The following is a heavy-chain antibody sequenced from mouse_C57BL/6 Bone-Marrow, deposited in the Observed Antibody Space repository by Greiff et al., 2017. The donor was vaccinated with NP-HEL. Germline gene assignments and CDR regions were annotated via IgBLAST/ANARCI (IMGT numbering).Heavy chain of an antibody. D-gene: IGHD2-2*01. Sequence: VQLQQSGPELVKPGASVKISCKASGYSFTGYYMNWVKQSPEQSLEWIGEIDPSTGGTNYNQKFKAKATLTVDKSSSTAYMQLKSLTSEDSAVYYCARTWLPWVDYWGQGTSVTVSS. V-gene: IGHV1-42*01. CDR1: GYSFTGYY. CDR2: IDPSTGGT. CDR3: ARTWLPWVDY. J-gene: IGHJ4*01.